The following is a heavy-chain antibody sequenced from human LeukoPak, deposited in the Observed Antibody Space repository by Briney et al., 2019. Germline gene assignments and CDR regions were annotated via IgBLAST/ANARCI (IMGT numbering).Heavy chain of an antibody. CDR2: LSDDGSNK. CDR3: AKDPHSSSWYYFDS. Sequence: GGSLRLSCAASRFAFSYFAMHWVRQAPGKGLEWVAVLSDDGSNKFYADSVKGRFTISRDNSKNTLYLQMNSLRAEDTAFYYCAKDPHSSSWYYFDSWGQGTLVTVSS. CDR1: RFAFSYFA. V-gene: IGHV3-30*18. D-gene: IGHD6-13*01. J-gene: IGHJ4*02.